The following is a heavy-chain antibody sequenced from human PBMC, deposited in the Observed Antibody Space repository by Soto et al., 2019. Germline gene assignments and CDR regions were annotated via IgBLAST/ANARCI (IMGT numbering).Heavy chain of an antibody. Sequence: SETLSLTCAVYGGSFSGYYWSWIRQPPGKGLEWIGEINHSGSTNYNPSLKSRVTISVDTSKNQFSLKLSSVTAADTAVYYCARVWRLRCDYWGQGTLVTVSS. CDR3: ARVWRLRCDY. V-gene: IGHV4-34*01. CDR2: INHSGST. J-gene: IGHJ4*02. D-gene: IGHD5-12*01. CDR1: GGSFSGYY.